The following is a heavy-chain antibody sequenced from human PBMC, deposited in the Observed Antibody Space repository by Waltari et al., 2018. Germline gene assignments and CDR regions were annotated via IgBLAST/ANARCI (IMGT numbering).Heavy chain of an antibody. J-gene: IGHJ3*02. V-gene: IGHV4-38-2*01. CDR2: IYHSGST. Sequence: QVQLQESGPGLVKPSETLSLPCAVSGYSISRGYYWGWIRQPTGKGLEWIGSIYHSGSTYYNPSLKSRVTISVDTSKDQFSLKLSSVTAADTAVYYCARGALSDSSGSDAFDIWGQGTMVTVSS. D-gene: IGHD3-22*01. CDR1: GYSISRGYY. CDR3: ARGALSDSSGSDAFDI.